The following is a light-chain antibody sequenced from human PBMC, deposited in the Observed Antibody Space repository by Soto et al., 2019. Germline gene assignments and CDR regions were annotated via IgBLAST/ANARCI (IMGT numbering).Light chain of an antibody. CDR1: QSVSSSY. CDR2: GAS. J-gene: IGKJ3*01. Sequence: EIVLTQSPGTLSLSPGERATLSCRASQSVSSSYLAWYRQRPGQAPRLLIYGASIRATGIPDRFSGSGSGTDFTLTISRLEPEVFAVFYCQQYGSSPSFGPGTKVDIK. CDR3: QQYGSSPS. V-gene: IGKV3-20*01.